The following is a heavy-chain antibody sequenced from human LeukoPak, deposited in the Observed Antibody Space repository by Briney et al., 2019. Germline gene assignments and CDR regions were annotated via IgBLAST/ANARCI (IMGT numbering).Heavy chain of an antibody. J-gene: IGHJ4*02. CDR1: NYSISSGYY. CDR2: ISYSGST. Sequence: PSETLSLTCTVSNYSISSGYYWSWIRQPPGKGLEWIGYISYSGSTNYNPSLKSRVTISVDTSKNQFSLKLSSVTAADTAVYYCAREGQTVAAVEYWGQGALVTVSS. CDR3: AREGQTVAAVEY. D-gene: IGHD6-13*01. V-gene: IGHV4-61*01.